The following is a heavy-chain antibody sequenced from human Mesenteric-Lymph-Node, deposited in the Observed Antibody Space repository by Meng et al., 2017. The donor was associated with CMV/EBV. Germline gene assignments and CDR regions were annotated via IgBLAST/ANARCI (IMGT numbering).Heavy chain of an antibody. D-gene: IGHD3-16*01. CDR1: GYTFTICG. Sequence: RGSCKDSGYTFTICGISWVRQAPGQGLEWMGWISAYNGNTNYAQKLQGRVTMTTDTSTSTAYMELRSLRSDDTAVYYCAVGIGEFDPWGQGTLVTVSS. V-gene: IGHV1-18*04. CDR2: ISAYNGNT. CDR3: AVGIGEFDP. J-gene: IGHJ5*02.